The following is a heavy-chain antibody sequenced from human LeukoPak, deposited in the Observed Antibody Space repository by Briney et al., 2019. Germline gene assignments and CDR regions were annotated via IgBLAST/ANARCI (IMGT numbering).Heavy chain of an antibody. CDR1: GFTFEDHG. J-gene: IGHJ6*02. V-gene: IGHV3-20*04. CDR2: INWRGDVT. CDR3: AKDKGATGYYYGMDV. D-gene: IGHD1-26*01. Sequence: GGSLRLACATSGFTFEDHGMSWVRQVPGKRLEWVSVINWRGDVTGYAASVWGRFTISRDNAKNSLYLQMNSLGAEDSALYYCAKDKGATGYYYGMDVWGQGTTVTVSS.